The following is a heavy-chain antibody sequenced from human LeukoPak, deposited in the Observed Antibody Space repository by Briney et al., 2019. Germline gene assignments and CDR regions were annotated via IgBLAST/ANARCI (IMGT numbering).Heavy chain of an antibody. D-gene: IGHD3-9*01. V-gene: IGHV1-18*01. J-gene: IGHJ3*02. CDR2: ISTYNGNT. CDR3: ARGLDILTGYYVAFDI. CDR1: GYTFTSYG. Sequence: GASVKVSCKASGYTFTSYGITWVRQSPGQGLEWMGWISTYNGNTKYAQSLQGRVTMTTDTSTSTAYMELRSLRSDDTAVYYCARGLDILTGYYVAFDIWGQGTMVTVSS.